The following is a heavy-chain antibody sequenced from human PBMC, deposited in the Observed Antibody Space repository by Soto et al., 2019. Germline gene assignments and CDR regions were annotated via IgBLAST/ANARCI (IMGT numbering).Heavy chain of an antibody. Sequence: GASVKVSCKASGYTFTGYFMHWVRQAPGQGLEWMGWINPYCGGADYAQSFQGRVTMTRDTSISTVYMELSRLRLDDTAVYYCARVIRGAYYNSPLDTWGQGTVVTVSS. CDR1: GYTFTGYF. D-gene: IGHD3-10*01. CDR3: ARVIRGAYYNSPLDT. V-gene: IGHV1-2*02. J-gene: IGHJ5*02. CDR2: INPYCGGA.